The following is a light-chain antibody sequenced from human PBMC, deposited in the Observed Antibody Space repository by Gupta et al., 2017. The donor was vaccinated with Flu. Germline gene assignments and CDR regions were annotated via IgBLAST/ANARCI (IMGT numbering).Light chain of an antibody. Sequence: TVLTQSPDTLSLSPGETATLSCRARQSVSTSYLSWYQQKPGQAPRLLIYTASSRATGVPDRFSGSGSGTDFTLTITRLEPEDFGMYFCQQYGSSPPYSFGQGTKLEIK. J-gene: IGKJ2*03. CDR2: TAS. CDR1: QSVSTSY. CDR3: QQYGSSPPYS. V-gene: IGKV3-20*01.